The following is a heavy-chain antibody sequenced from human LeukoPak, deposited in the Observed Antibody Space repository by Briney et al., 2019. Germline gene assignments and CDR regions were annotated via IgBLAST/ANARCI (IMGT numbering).Heavy chain of an antibody. D-gene: IGHD1-26*01. V-gene: IGHV5-51*01. CDR2: IYPGDSDA. CDR1: GYSFTSYW. CDR3: ARRRDLYSGSYYPFDY. Sequence: GESLKITCKGSGYSFTSYWIGWVRQMPGKGLKWMGIIYPGDSDARYSPSFQGQVTISADKSISTAYLQWSSLKASDTAMYYCARRRDLYSGSYYPFDYWGQGTLVTVSS. J-gene: IGHJ4*02.